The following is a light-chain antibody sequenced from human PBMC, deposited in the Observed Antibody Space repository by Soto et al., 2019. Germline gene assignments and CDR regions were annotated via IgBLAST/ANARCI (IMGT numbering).Light chain of an antibody. J-gene: IGKJ2*01. V-gene: IGKV3-20*01. CDR1: QSVDSTY. Sequence: EIVLTQSPGTLSLSPGERATLSCSASQSVDSTYLAWYQQKPDQSPRLLIYATSTRAAGIPDRCSGSGSGRGLTLTISRLEPDDVAVYYCQQYDTSPPMYTFGQGTKVEIK. CDR2: ATS. CDR3: QQYDTSPPMYT.